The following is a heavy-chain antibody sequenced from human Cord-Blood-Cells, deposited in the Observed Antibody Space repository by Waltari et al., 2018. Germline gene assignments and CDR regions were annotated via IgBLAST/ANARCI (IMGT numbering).Heavy chain of an antibody. J-gene: IGHJ4*02. D-gene: IGHD6-19*01. CDR3: AKEKAVAGLDY. Sequence: QVQLVESGGGVVQPGRSLRLSCAASGFTFSSYGMHWVRQAPGKGLEWVAVISYDGSNKYYADSVKGRFTISRDNSKNTLYLQMNSLRAEDTAVYYCAKEKAVAGLDYWGQGTLVTVSS. V-gene: IGHV3-30*18. CDR2: ISYDGSNK. CDR1: GFTFSSYG.